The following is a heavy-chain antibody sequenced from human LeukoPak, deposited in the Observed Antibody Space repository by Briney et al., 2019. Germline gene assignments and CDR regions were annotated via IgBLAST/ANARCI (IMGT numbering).Heavy chain of an antibody. D-gene: IGHD6-19*01. Sequence: GGSLRLSCAASGFTFSSYEMNWVRQAPGKGLEWVSYISSSGSTIYYADSVKGRFTISRDNAKNSLYLQMNNLRAEDTAVYYCARSTAVAGEYYFDYWGQGTLVTVSS. CDR3: ARSTAVAGEYYFDY. CDR2: ISSSGSTI. J-gene: IGHJ4*02. CDR1: GFTFSSYE. V-gene: IGHV3-48*03.